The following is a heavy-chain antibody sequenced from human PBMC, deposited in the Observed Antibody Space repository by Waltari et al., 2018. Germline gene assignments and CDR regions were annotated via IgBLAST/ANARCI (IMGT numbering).Heavy chain of an antibody. CDR2: IYYSGST. D-gene: IGHD5-12*01. Sequence: QVQLQESGPGLVKPSETLSLTCTVSGGSISSYYWSWIRQPPGKGLEWIGYIYYSGSTNYNPSLKSRVTLSVDTSKNQFSLKLSSVTAADTAVYYCARDRGGYLNAFDIWGQGTMVTVSS. CDR1: GGSISSYY. CDR3: ARDRGGYLNAFDI. J-gene: IGHJ3*02. V-gene: IGHV4-59*01.